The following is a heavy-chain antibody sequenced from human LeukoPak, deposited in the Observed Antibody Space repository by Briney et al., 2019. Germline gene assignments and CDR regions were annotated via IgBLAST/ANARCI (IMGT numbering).Heavy chain of an antibody. D-gene: IGHD6-13*01. CDR1: GVNFSSYA. V-gene: IGHV3-30*04. Sequence: GRSLRLSCAASGVNFSSYAMHWVRQAPGKGLEWVAVISHDGSIKHYADSVKGRFTISRDNSKNTLYVQMNSLRAEDTAVYYCASHSSPTYWGQGTLVPVSS. CDR3: ASHSSPTY. J-gene: IGHJ4*02. CDR2: ISHDGSIK.